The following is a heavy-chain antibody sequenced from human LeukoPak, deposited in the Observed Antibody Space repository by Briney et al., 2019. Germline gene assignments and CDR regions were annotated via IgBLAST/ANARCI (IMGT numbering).Heavy chain of an antibody. Sequence: ASVKVSCKASGYTFTSYGISWVRQAPGQGLEWMGWISAYNGNTNYARKLQGRVTMTTDTSTSTAYMELRSLRSDDTAVYYCARLAYWSNYYYYGIDVWGQGTTVTVSS. J-gene: IGHJ6*02. CDR3: ARLAYWSNYYYYGIDV. CDR1: GYTFTSYG. V-gene: IGHV1-18*01. D-gene: IGHD2-8*02. CDR2: ISAYNGNT.